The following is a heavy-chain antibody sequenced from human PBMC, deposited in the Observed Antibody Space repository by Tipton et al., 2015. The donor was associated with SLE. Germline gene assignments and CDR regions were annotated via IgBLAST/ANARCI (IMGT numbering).Heavy chain of an antibody. CDR2: IYHSGSA. CDR3: ARVMGINGRAFNI. Sequence: LRLSCTVSGGSISSGDHYWSWIRQYAGKGLEWIGYIYHSGSAYYNPSLKSRLTISVDTSKNHFSLKLISVTAADTAVYYCARVMGINGRAFNIWGQGTVVTVSS. CDR1: GGSISSGDHY. V-gene: IGHV4-31*02. J-gene: IGHJ3*02. D-gene: IGHD2-8*01.